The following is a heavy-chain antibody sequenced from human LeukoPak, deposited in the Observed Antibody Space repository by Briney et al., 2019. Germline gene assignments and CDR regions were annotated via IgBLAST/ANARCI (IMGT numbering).Heavy chain of an antibody. CDR2: INPNSGGT. CDR1: GYTFTGYY. J-gene: IGHJ5*02. Sequence: ASVKVSCKASGYTFTGYYMHWVRQAPGQGLEWMGWINPNSGGTNYAQKFQGRVTMTRDTSITTAYMELTGPTYDDTAVYYCARDQDWFDPWGQGTLVTVSS. CDR3: ARDQDWFDP. V-gene: IGHV1-2*02.